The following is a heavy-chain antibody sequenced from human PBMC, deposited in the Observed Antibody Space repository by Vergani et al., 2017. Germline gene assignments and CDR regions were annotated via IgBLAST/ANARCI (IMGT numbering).Heavy chain of an antibody. CDR1: ADSISSGSYY. CDR2: IYYSGLT. D-gene: IGHD6-19*01. Sequence: QLQLQQSGPGLVKPSETLFLTCTVSADSISSGSYYWGWIRQPPGKSLEWFGSIYYSGLTYYNPSVKSRVAISVDTSKNQFFLKVTSVTAADTAVYFCARQRPGSGWSPGDFDDWGQGILVTVSS. CDR3: ARQRPGSGWSPGDFDD. V-gene: IGHV4-39*01. J-gene: IGHJ4*02.